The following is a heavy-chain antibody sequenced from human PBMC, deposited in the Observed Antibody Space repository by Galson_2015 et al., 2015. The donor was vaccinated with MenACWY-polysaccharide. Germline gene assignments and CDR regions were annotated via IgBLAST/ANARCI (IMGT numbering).Heavy chain of an antibody. CDR1: GASVRSTTDY. V-gene: IGHV4-61*01. J-gene: IGHJ5*01. D-gene: IGHD1-26*01. Sequence: LTCTVSGASVRSTTDYWSWLRRPPGMGLEWIGFMSSNGGANRNPSLKSRVTISIDTSKNQFSLRLNSVTAADPAMYYCAREPTYSGSFGWFDSWGQGTLVTVSP. CDR2: MSSNGGA. CDR3: AREPTYSGSFGWFDS.